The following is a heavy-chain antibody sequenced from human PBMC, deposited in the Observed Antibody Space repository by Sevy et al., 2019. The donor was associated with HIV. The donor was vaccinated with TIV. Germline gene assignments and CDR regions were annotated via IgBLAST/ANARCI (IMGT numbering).Heavy chain of an antibody. CDR2: MSPKSGNT. V-gene: IGHV1-8*01. CDR1: GYTFTSYD. D-gene: IGHD6-19*01. Sequence: ASVKVSCKTSGYTFTSYDINWVRQATGQGLEWMGWMSPKSGNTGYAQKFQGRLTMTRNTSISTAYMELSSLRSDDTAVYHCARAGSGWYDHYFDDWGQGTLVTVSS. J-gene: IGHJ4*02. CDR3: ARAGSGWYDHYFDD.